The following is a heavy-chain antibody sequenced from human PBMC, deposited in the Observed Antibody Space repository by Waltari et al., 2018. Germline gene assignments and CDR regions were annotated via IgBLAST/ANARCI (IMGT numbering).Heavy chain of an antibody. Sequence: PLQESGPGLLKSSGTLSLTCCVPPPSIISSFWSWVRQPAGKKMEWIGRIQSTGNSDPNPSLKSRISRSVDTSKNQVPLNLTSVTAADTAVYYCARDRVESEFDYYYHMDVWGRGTAVIISS. J-gene: IGHJ6*03. V-gene: IGHV4-4*07. CDR3: ARDRVESEFDYYYHMDV. CDR1: PPSIISSF. CDR2: IQSTGNS. D-gene: IGHD3-10*01.